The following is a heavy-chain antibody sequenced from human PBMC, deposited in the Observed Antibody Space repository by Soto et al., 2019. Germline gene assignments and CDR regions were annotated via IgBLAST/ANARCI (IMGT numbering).Heavy chain of an antibody. V-gene: IGHV4-30-4*01. CDR2: IYYSGST. D-gene: IGHD5-18*01. CDR1: GGSISSGDYY. CDR3: AREVAAGAMALDY. Sequence: PSETLSLTCTVSGGSISSGDYYWSWIRQPPGKGLEWIGYIYYSGSTYYNPSLKIRVTISVDTSKNQFSLKLSSVTAADTAVYYCAREVAAGAMALDYWGQGTLVTVSS. J-gene: IGHJ4*02.